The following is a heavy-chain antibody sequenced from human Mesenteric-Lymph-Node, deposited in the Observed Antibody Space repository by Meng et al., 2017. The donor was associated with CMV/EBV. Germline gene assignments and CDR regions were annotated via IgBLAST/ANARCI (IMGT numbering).Heavy chain of an antibody. Sequence: GGSLRLSCAAFGFTFNNYEVNWVRQAPGKGLEWVANIKQDGSEKYYVDSVKGRFTISRDNAKNSLYLQMNSLRAEDTAVYYCARLNWNYVYYFDYWGQGTLVTVSS. CDR3: ARLNWNYVYYFDY. J-gene: IGHJ4*02. V-gene: IGHV3-7*01. D-gene: IGHD1-7*01. CDR1: GFTFNNYE. CDR2: IKQDGSEK.